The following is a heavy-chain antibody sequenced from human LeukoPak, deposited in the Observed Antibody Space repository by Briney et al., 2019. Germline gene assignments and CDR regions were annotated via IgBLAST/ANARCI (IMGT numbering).Heavy chain of an antibody. CDR2: INAGNGNT. J-gene: IGHJ4*02. CDR1: GYTFTSYA. V-gene: IGHV1-3*01. Sequence: ASVKVSCKASGYTFTSYAMHWVRQAPGQRLEWMGWINAGNGNTKYSQKFQGRVTITADESTSTAYMELSSLRSEDTAVYYCASCYNWNYYYFDYWGQGTLVTVSS. CDR3: ASCYNWNYYYFDY. D-gene: IGHD1-7*01.